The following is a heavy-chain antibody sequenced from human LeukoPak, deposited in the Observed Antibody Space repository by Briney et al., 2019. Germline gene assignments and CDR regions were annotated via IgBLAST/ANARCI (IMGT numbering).Heavy chain of an antibody. J-gene: IGHJ4*02. Sequence: KTSETLSLTCTVSGGSISSGSYYWSWIRQPAGKGLEWIGRIYTSGSTNYNPSLKSRVTISVDTSKNQFSLKLSSVTAADTAVYYCARDRGYCSGGTCYVGFFDYWGQGTLVTVSS. D-gene: IGHD2-15*01. CDR3: ARDRGYCSGGTCYVGFFDY. CDR1: GGSISSGSYY. CDR2: IYTSGST. V-gene: IGHV4-61*02.